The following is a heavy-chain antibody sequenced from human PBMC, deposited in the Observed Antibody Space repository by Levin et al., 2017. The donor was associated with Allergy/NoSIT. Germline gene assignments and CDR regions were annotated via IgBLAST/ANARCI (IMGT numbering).Heavy chain of an antibody. CDR3: ARDNEVGDNTYTWFDS. CDR1: GDSIGSRAFY. V-gene: IGHV4-39*07. CDR2: IYYSGST. J-gene: IGHJ5*01. Sequence: SETLSLTCTVSGDSIGSRAFYWGWIRQPPGTGLEWVASIYYSGSTYYNPSLKSRVTVSVDTSLSASYMELSSLRPDDTAVYYCARDNEVGDNTYTWFDSWGPGTLVTVSS. D-gene: IGHD3-16*01.